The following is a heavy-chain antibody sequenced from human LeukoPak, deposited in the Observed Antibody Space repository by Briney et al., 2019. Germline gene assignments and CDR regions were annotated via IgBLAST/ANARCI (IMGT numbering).Heavy chain of an antibody. Sequence: GGSLRLSCAASGFTFSSYAMHWVRQAPGKGLEWVAVISYDGSNKYYADSVKGRFTISRDNSKNTLYLQMNSLRAEDTAVYYCAKDRDYYGSGNGVDYWGQGTLVTVSS. CDR1: GFTFSSYA. CDR2: ISYDGSNK. CDR3: AKDRDYYGSGNGVDY. V-gene: IGHV3-30-3*01. D-gene: IGHD3-10*01. J-gene: IGHJ4*02.